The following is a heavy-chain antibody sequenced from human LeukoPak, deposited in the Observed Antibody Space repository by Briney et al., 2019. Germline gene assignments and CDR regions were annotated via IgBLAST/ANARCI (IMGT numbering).Heavy chain of an antibody. V-gene: IGHV3-7*03. CDR2: IKQDGSAK. J-gene: IGHJ4*02. Sequence: QTGGSLRLSCAASGFMFSSYWMNWVRQAPGKGLEWVANIKQDGSAKYYVDSLKGRFTISRDNAKNTLYLQMNSLRAEDTAVYYCAKVLLWFGELYDYWGQGTLVTVSS. CDR3: AKVLLWFGELYDY. D-gene: IGHD3-10*01. CDR1: GFMFSSYW.